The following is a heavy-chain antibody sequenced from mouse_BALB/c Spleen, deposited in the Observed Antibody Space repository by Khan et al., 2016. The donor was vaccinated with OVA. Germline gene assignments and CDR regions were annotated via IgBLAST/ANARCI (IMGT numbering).Heavy chain of an antibody. Sequence: EVQLQESGGDLVKPGGSLKLSCAASGFTFSSYSMSWVRQTPDKRLEWVATISSGGDYTYYPDSVKGRFTIPRDNAKNARYLQMSSLKSEDTAMFYCASHLTGSFAYWGQGTLVTVSA. V-gene: IGHV5-6*01. CDR3: ASHLTGSFAY. D-gene: IGHD4-1*01. J-gene: IGHJ3*01. CDR1: GFTFSSYS. CDR2: ISSGGDYT.